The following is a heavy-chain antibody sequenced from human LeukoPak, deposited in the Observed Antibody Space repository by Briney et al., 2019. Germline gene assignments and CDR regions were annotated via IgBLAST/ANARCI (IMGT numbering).Heavy chain of an antibody. V-gene: IGHV4-59*08. D-gene: IGHD4-17*01. J-gene: IGHJ4*02. Sequence: PSETLSLTCTVSGGSISSYYWSWVRQPPGKGLEWVGYIYYSGSTNYNPALKSRVTISVDTYKKQLSPKLRSETAAEAAVYYCAIQIEAVTQPFDSWGQGTLVTVSS. CDR3: AIQIEAVTQPFDS. CDR2: IYYSGST. CDR1: GGSISSYY.